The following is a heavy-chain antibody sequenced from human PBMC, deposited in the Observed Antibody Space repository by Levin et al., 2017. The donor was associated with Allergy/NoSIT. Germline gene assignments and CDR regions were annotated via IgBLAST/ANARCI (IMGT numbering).Heavy chain of an antibody. CDR2: ISGSGGST. D-gene: IGHD2-2*01. CDR3: AKGHSSTSCRTVDY. CDR1: GFTFSSYA. J-gene: IGHJ4*02. V-gene: IGHV3-23*01. Sequence: PGGSLRLSCAASGFTFSSYAMSWVRQAPGKGLEWVSAISGSGGSTYYADSVKGRFTISRDNSKNTLYLQMNSLRAEDTAVYYCAKGHSSTSCRTVDYWGQGTLVTVSS.